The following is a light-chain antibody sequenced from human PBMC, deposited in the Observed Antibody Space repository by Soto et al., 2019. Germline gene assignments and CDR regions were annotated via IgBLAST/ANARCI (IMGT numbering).Light chain of an antibody. CDR1: SSDIGAYNY. J-gene: IGLJ1*01. CDR3: LSFTTDWTHV. Sequence: QSALTQPASVSGSPGQSITISCTGSSSDIGAYNYVSWFQQYPGKAPKLIISEVSNRPSGVSNRFSGSKSGTAASLTISGLQTEDEADHFCLSFTTDWTHVFGTGTKVTLL. CDR2: EVS. V-gene: IGLV2-14*01.